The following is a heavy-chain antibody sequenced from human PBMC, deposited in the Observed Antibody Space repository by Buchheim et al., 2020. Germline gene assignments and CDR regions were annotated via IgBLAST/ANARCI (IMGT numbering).Heavy chain of an antibody. CDR2: IYYSGST. V-gene: IGHV4-30-4*01. Sequence: QVQLQESGPGLVKPSQTLSLTCTVSGGSISSGDYYWSWIRQPPGKGLEWIGYIYYSGSTYYNPSLKSRVTISVDTSKNQLSLKLSSVTAADTAVYYCARVGTQDIVLVPAALGGFDPWGQGTL. CDR1: GGSISSGDYY. CDR3: ARVGTQDIVLVPAALGGFDP. J-gene: IGHJ5*02. D-gene: IGHD2-2*01.